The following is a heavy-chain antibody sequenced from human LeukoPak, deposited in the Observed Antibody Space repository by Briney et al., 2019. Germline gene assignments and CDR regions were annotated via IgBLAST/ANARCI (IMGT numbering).Heavy chain of an antibody. CDR2: INHSGST. CDR1: GGSFSGYY. V-gene: IGHV4-34*01. CDR3: ARDRGGAAGTRFDY. Sequence: SETLSLTCAVYGGSFSGYYWSWIRQPPGKGLEWIGEINHSGSTNYNPSLKSRVTISVDTSKNQFSLKLSSVTAADTAVYYCARDRGGAAGTRFDYWGQGTLVTVSS. D-gene: IGHD6-13*01. J-gene: IGHJ4*02.